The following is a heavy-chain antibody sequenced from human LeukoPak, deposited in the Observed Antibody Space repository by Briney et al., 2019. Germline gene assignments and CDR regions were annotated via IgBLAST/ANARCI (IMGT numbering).Heavy chain of an antibody. V-gene: IGHV4-59*01. Sequence: SETLSLTCTVSGGSFSGYYWSWLRQPPGKGLDWIGHVHYSGSANYNPSLKSRVTISMDTSKNQFSLRLSPVTAVDTAVYYCARVSGATITTYYGIDVWGQGTTVTVS. CDR1: GGSFSGYY. D-gene: IGHD5-12*01. CDR3: ARVSGATITTYYGIDV. CDR2: VHYSGSA. J-gene: IGHJ6*02.